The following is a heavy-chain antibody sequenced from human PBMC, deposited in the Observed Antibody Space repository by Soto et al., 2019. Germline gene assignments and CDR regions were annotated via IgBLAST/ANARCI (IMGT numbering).Heavy chain of an antibody. J-gene: IGHJ4*02. V-gene: IGHV4-4*07. CDR1: GASISTSY. CDR3: VRVIIVALDY. D-gene: IGHD2-21*01. CDR2: IFADGNT. Sequence: PSETLSLTCVVSGASISTSYWSWVRQPAGKRLQWIGRIFADGNTNSSPPLKGRVSMAIDKSQNQISLQLASVTAADTATYYCVRVIIVALDYWGQGAQVTVSS.